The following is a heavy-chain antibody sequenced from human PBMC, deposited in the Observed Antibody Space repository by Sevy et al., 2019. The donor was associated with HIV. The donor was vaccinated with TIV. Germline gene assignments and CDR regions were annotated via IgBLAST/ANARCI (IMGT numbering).Heavy chain of an antibody. V-gene: IGHV1-2*02. CDR2: INPNSGGT. CDR3: ARAISYSHDAFDI. J-gene: IGHJ3*02. CDR1: GYTFTGYY. D-gene: IGHD2-21*01. Sequence: ASVKVSCKASGYTFTGYYMHWVRQAPGQGLEWMGWINPNSGGTNYAQKFQGRVTMTRDTSISTAYMELSRLRSDDTAVYYCARAISYSHDAFDIWCQGTMVTVSS.